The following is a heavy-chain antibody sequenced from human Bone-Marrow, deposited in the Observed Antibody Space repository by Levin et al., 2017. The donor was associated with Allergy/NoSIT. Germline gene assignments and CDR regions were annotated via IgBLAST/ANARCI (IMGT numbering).Heavy chain of an antibody. CDR3: ARDGPLGYSSGWAFSWYFDL. V-gene: IGHV3-30-3*01. CDR1: GFTFSSYA. Sequence: GESLKISCAASGFTFSSYAMHWVRQAPGKGLEWVAVISYDGSNKYYADSVKGRFTISRDNSKNTLYLQMNSLRAEDTAVYYCARDGPLGYSSGWAFSWYFDLWGRGTLVTVSS. D-gene: IGHD6-19*01. J-gene: IGHJ2*01. CDR2: ISYDGSNK.